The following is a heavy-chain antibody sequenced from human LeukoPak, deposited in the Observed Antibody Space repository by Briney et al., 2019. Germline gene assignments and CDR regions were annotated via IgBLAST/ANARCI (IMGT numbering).Heavy chain of an antibody. CDR3: ARDAYSSSYYFDY. J-gene: IGHJ4*02. CDR2: ISSSSYI. Sequence: GGSLRLSCAASGFTFSSYSMNWVRQAPGKGLEWVSSISSSSYIYYADSVKGRFTISRNNAKNSLYLQMNSLRAEDTAVYYCARDAYSSSYYFDYWGQGTLVTVSS. V-gene: IGHV3-21*01. D-gene: IGHD6-6*01. CDR1: GFTFSSYS.